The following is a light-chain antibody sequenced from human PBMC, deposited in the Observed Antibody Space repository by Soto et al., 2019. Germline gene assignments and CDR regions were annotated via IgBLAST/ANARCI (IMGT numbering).Light chain of an antibody. Sequence: QSVLTQPPSASGTPGQRVTISCSGSSSNIGRNTVNWDQQLPGTAPKLLIYNNNQRPSGVPDRFSGSKSGPSASLAISGLQSEDEDEYYCAAWDDSLNGLVFGTGTKLTVL. CDR2: NNN. CDR3: AAWDDSLNGLV. J-gene: IGLJ1*01. CDR1: SSNIGRNT. V-gene: IGLV1-44*01.